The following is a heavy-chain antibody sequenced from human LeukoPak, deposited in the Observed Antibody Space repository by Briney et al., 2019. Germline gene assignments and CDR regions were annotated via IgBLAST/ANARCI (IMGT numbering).Heavy chain of an antibody. Sequence: GGSLRLSCAASEFTFSDYYMSWIRQAPGKGLEWISYISSSGTTIYFADSVKGRFTISRDNAKNSLYLQMNSLRAEDTAVYYCARVTTIFGVLKYYYYMDVWGKATTVTVSS. CDR2: ISSSGTTI. V-gene: IGHV3-11*04. D-gene: IGHD3-3*01. CDR1: EFTFSDYY. CDR3: ARVTTIFGVLKYYYYMDV. J-gene: IGHJ6*03.